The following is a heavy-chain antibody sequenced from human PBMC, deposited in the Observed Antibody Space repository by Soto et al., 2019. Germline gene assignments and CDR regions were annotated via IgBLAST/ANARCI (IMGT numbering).Heavy chain of an antibody. V-gene: IGHV2-5*02. CDR1: DFSLTTFGVG. CDR3: AHRLALNSDWNYGRFDY. J-gene: IGHJ4*01. CDR2: IYWDDDK. D-gene: IGHD1-7*01. Sequence: QITLRESGPTLVKPTETLTLTCTFSDFSLTTFGVGVGWIRQPPGKALEWLALIYWDDDKRYNPFLKSRLSNTKDTSKNQVFLTLANMDPADTATYFCAHRLALNSDWNYGRFDYWGQGLLVTVSS.